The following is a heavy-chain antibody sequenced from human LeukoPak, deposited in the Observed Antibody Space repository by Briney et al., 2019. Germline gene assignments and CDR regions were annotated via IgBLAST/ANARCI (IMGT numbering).Heavy chain of an antibody. CDR3: AREVESWFGDLLSYFDS. CDR1: GFSIGTGYS. J-gene: IGHJ4*02. D-gene: IGHD3-10*01. V-gene: IGHV4-38-2*02. CDR2: IYHRGST. Sequence: SETLSLTCSVSGFSIGTGYSWGWIRQPPGKGLEWIGTIYHRGSTYYNPSLMSRVTISLDISKNQFSLRLTSVTAADTALYYCAREVESWFGDLLSYFDSWGQGTQVTVSS.